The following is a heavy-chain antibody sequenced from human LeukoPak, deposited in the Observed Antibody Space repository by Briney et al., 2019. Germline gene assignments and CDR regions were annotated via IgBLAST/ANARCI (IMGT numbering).Heavy chain of an antibody. J-gene: IGHJ6*02. D-gene: IGHD1-26*01. CDR2: IYIDGIT. V-gene: IGHV4-39*01. CDR3: ARLFTRAWEYRYGMDV. Sequence: PSETLSLTCTVSGGSIRTDGSYWAWIRQPPGKGLEWIGSIYIDGITHYNSSLQSRVTLSIDTSKNQFSLKLTSVTAADTAVFYCARLFTRAWEYRYGMDVWGQRTAVTFSS. CDR1: GGSIRTDGSY.